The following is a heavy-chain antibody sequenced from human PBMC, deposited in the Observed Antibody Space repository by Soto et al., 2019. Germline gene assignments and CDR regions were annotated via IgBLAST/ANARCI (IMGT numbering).Heavy chain of an antibody. CDR1: GGSISSYY. J-gene: IGHJ2*01. CDR2: IYYSGST. CDR3: ARRGDCSGGSCYGYWYFDL. V-gene: IGHV4-59*08. D-gene: IGHD2-15*01. Sequence: QVQLQESGPGLVKPSETLSLTCTVSGGSISSYYWSWIRQPPGKGLEWIGYIYYSGSTNYNPSLKSRVTISADTSKNQSSLKLSSVTAADTAVYYCARRGDCSGGSCYGYWYFDLWGRGTLVPVSS.